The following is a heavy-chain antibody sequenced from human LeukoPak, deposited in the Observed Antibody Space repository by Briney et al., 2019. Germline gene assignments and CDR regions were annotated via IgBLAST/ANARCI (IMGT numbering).Heavy chain of an antibody. CDR3: ARVGSNYGPYYFDY. CDR1: GYTFTSYG. V-gene: IGHV1-18*01. Sequence: GASVKVSCKASGYTFTSYGISWGRQAPGEGLEWVGWISAYNGNTNYAQKLQGRVTMTTDTSTSTAYLELRSLRSDDTAVYYCARVGSNYGPYYFDYWGQGTLVTVSS. D-gene: IGHD4-11*01. J-gene: IGHJ4*02. CDR2: ISAYNGNT.